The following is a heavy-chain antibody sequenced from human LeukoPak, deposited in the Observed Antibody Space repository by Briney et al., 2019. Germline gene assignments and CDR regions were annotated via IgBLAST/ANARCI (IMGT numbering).Heavy chain of an antibody. V-gene: IGHV3-20*04. J-gene: IGHJ3*02. CDR3: AKPYSSGWFGAFDI. Sequence: GGSLRLSCAASGFTFDDYAMTWVRHAPGKGLEWVSGTNWNGGITGYADSVKGRFTISRDNAKNSLYLQMNSLRAEDTALYYCAKPYSSGWFGAFDIWGQGTMVTVSS. CDR1: GFTFDDYA. D-gene: IGHD6-19*01. CDR2: TNWNGGIT.